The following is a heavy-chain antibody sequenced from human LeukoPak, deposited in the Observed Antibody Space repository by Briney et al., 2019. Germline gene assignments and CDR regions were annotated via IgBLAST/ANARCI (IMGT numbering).Heavy chain of an antibody. J-gene: IGHJ4*02. V-gene: IGHV3-20*04. CDR1: GFAFDEHG. D-gene: IGHD2-2*01. Sequence: GGSLRLSCTASGFAFDEHGMTCVRQVPGKGLEWVAGINWSGKSTSYGDPVRGRFTISRDNAKNSLSLQMDSLRAEDTALYYCARAPITSPFYFDYWGQGTLVTVSS. CDR3: ARAPITSPFYFDY. CDR2: INWSGKST.